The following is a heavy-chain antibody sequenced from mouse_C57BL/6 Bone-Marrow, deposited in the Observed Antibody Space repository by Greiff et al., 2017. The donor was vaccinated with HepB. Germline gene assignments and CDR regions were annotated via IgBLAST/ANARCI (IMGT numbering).Heavy chain of an antibody. D-gene: IGHD4-1*01. J-gene: IGHJ2*01. CDR3: ARETGTVYFDY. V-gene: IGHV5-4*01. CDR1: GFTFSSYA. Sequence: EVMLVDSGGGLVKPGGSLKLSCAASGFTFSSYAMSWVRQTPEKRLEWVATISDGGSYTYYPDNVKGRFTISRDNAKNNLYLQMSHLKSEDTAMYYCARETGTVYFDYWGQGTTLTVSS. CDR2: ISDGGSYT.